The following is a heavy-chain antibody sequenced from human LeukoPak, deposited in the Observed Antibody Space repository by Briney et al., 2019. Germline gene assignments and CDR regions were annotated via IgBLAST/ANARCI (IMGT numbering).Heavy chain of an antibody. V-gene: IGHV5-51*01. CDR3: ARLITIFGVVKGPFDI. Sequence: GESLKISCKGSGYSFTNYWIGWGRQMPGKGLDWMGIIYPGDSDTRYSPSFQGQVTMSADKSISTAHLQWSSLKASDTAMYYCARLITIFGVVKGPFDIWGQGTMVTVSS. CDR1: GYSFTNYW. CDR2: IYPGDSDT. D-gene: IGHD3-3*01. J-gene: IGHJ3*02.